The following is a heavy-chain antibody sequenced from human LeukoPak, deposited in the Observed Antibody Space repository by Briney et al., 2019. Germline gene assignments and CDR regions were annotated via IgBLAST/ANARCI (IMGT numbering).Heavy chain of an antibody. CDR1: VGSISRYY. CDR2: IYYNGSN. D-gene: IGHD3-22*01. J-gene: IGHJ4*02. Sequence: SETLSLTCTVSVGSISRYYWSWIRQPPGKGLEWIGYIYYNGSNNYNPSLKSRVTISVDTSKNQLSLKLSSVTAADTCVYYCAREGYYDSSSYYRNFDYWGEGALVTVSS. V-gene: IGHV4-59*01. CDR3: AREGYYDSSSYYRNFDY.